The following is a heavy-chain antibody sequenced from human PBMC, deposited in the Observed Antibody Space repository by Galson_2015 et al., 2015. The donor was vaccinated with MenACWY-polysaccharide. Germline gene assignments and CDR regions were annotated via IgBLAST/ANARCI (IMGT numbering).Heavy chain of an antibody. CDR2: ISWNSGSI. Sequence: SLRLSCAASGFTFDDYAMHWVQQAPGKGLEWVSGISWNSGSIGYADSVKGRFTISRDNAKNSLYLQMNSLRAEDTALYYCAKASTQWLVGYYFDYWGQGTLVTVSS. D-gene: IGHD6-19*01. CDR3: AKASTQWLVGYYFDY. V-gene: IGHV3-9*01. J-gene: IGHJ4*02. CDR1: GFTFDDYA.